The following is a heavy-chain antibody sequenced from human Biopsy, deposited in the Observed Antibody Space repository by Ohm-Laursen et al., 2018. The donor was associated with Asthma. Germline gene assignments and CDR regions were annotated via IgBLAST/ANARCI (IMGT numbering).Heavy chain of an antibody. Sequence: SVKVSCKASGYTFINYAIHWVRQAPGQRLEWMGWINAGNGNTKYSQKFQGRVTISRDTSASTAYMDLSSLRSEDTAVYYCARTYYDFLTGQVNDAFAMWGQGIMGTVSS. CDR2: INAGNGNT. J-gene: IGHJ3*02. CDR3: ARTYYDFLTGQVNDAFAM. D-gene: IGHD3-9*01. CDR1: GYTFINYA. V-gene: IGHV1-3*01.